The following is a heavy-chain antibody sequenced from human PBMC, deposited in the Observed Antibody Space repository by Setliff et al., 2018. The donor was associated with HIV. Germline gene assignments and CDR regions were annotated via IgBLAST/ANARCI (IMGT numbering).Heavy chain of an antibody. J-gene: IGHJ3*01. CDR3: ARDRIEVVVDGPHDVFDV. Sequence: SETLSLTCTVSGDSIGYYYWSWIRQPAGRGLEWMGRIHTSGSTNYNPSLTSRVTLSVDTSKNQFFLKLASLSAADTAVYYCARDRIEVVVDGPHDVFDVWGRGTTVTVSS. D-gene: IGHD2-15*01. V-gene: IGHV4-4*07. CDR1: GDSIGYYY. CDR2: IHTSGST.